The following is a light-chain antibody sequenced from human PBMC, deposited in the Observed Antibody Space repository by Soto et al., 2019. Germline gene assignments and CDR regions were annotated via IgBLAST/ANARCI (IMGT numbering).Light chain of an antibody. V-gene: IGKV3-15*01. CDR2: GAS. CDR1: QNILSN. CDR3: QQYNDWWT. Sequence: EIVMTQSQATLSVSPGERDILSFRASQNILSNLAWYQQKPGQAPRLLIYGASTRATGIPARFSCSGSGTEFTLTLSSLQSEDVAVYYCQQYNDWWTFGQGTKVDI. J-gene: IGKJ1*01.